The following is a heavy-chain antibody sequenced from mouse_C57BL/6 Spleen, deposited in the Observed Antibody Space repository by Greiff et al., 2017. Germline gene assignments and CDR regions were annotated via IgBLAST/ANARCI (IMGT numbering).Heavy chain of an antibody. Sequence: QVQLKQPGAELVKPGASVKVSCKASGYTFTSYWMHWVKQRPGQGLEWIGRIHPSDSDTNYNQKFKGKATLTVAKSSSPAYMQRRSLTSDDAAVYDCARRDDYLGYGDVWGTGTTVTVSS. J-gene: IGHJ1*03. D-gene: IGHD2-4*01. CDR1: GYTFTSYW. CDR3: ARRDDYLGYGDV. V-gene: IGHV1-74*01. CDR2: IHPSDSDT.